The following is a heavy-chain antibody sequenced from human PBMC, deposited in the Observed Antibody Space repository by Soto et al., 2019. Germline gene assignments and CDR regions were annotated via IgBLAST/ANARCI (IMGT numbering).Heavy chain of an antibody. Sequence: QVQLVQSGAEVKKPGSSVKVSCKASGGTFSSYAISWVRQAPGQGLEWMGGIIPIFGKANYAQKFQGRVTITADESTSTAYMELSSLRSEDTAVYYCARGRRSSSLFGYYYYGMDVWGQGTTVTVSS. CDR2: IIPIFGKA. V-gene: IGHV1-69*01. CDR3: ARGRRSSSLFGYYYYGMDV. CDR1: GGTFSSYA. D-gene: IGHD6-6*01. J-gene: IGHJ6*02.